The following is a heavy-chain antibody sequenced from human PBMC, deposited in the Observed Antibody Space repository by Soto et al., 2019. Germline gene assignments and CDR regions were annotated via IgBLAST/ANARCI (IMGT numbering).Heavy chain of an antibody. Sequence: GASVKVSCKASGYTFTSYAMHWVRQAPGQRLEWMGWINAGNGNTKYSQKFQGRVTITRDTSASTAYMELSSLRSEDTAVYYCARDPWGCGGDCSYFDYWGQGTLVTVSS. CDR3: ARDPWGCGGDCSYFDY. CDR2: INAGNGNT. V-gene: IGHV1-3*01. J-gene: IGHJ4*02. CDR1: GYTFTSYA. D-gene: IGHD2-21*01.